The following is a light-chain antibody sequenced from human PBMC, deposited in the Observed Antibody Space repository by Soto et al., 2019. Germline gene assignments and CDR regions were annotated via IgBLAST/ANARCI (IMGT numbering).Light chain of an antibody. CDR1: QTISSW. V-gene: IGKV1-5*01. Sequence: DIQMTQSPSTLSAPLGARVTTTCRASQTISSWLAWYQQKPGEAPKLLIYDASALPRGVPSRFSGSGSGTKFTLTIASLQPDDFATYYCQQYETFSGTFGPGTKVDIK. J-gene: IGKJ1*01. CDR2: DAS. CDR3: QQYETFSGT.